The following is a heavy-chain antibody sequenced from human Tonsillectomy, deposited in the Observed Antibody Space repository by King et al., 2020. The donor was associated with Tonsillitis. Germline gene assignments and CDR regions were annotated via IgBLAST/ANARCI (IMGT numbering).Heavy chain of an antibody. V-gene: IGHV3-53*01. CDR2: IYSGGKT. J-gene: IGHJ4*02. Sequence: VQLVESGGGLIQPGGSLRLSCAASGFTVSSNYVSWVRQAPGKGLEWVSIIYSGGKTYYADSVKGRFTIPRDNSKNTLYLQMNSLRAEDTALYYCASGYTYGFVDYWGQGTLVTVSS. D-gene: IGHD5-18*01. CDR1: GFTVSSNY. CDR3: ASGYTYGFVDY.